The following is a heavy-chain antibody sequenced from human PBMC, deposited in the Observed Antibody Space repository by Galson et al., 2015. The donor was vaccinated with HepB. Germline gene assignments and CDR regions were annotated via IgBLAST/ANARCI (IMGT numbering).Heavy chain of an antibody. CDR3: AIIEGYCSGGSCWGSDGYGGYYYYGMDV. D-gene: IGHD2-15*01. V-gene: IGHV3-23*01. J-gene: IGHJ6*02. CDR1: GFTFSSYA. Sequence: SLRLSCAASGFTFSSYAMSWVRQAPGKGLEWVSAISGSGGSTYYADSVKGRFTISRDNSKNTLYLQMNSLRAEDTAVYYCAIIEGYCSGGSCWGSDGYGGYYYYGMDVWCQGTTVTVSS. CDR2: ISGSGGST.